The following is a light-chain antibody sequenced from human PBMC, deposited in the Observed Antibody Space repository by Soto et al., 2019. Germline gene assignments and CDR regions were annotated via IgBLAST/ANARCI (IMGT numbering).Light chain of an antibody. V-gene: IGKV1-5*03. CDR3: QHYNSYPEA. Sequence: DIQMTQSPSTLSSSVGDRVTITCRASQSVTTWLAWYQQKPGKAPKLLIYKASNLESGLPSRFTGSGSGTEFTLTISSLQSDDFATYYCQHYNSYPEAFGQGTKVDIK. CDR1: QSVTTW. J-gene: IGKJ1*01. CDR2: KAS.